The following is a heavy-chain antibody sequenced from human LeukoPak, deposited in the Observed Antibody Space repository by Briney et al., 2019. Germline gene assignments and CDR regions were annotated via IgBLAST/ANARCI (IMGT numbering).Heavy chain of an antibody. V-gene: IGHV3-23*01. CDR3: AKGEYSSSWYDY. CDR2: ISGSGGST. CDR1: GFTFSSYA. D-gene: IGHD6-13*01. Sequence: GGSLRLSCAASGFTFSSYAMSWVRQAPGKGLEWVSAISGSGGSTYYADSVKGRFTISRDNSKNTLYLQMNGLRAEDTAVYYCAKGEYSSSWYDYWGQGTLVTVSS. J-gene: IGHJ4*02.